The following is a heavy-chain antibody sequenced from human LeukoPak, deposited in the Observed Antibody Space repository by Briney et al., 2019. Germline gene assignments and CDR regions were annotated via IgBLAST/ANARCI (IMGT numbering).Heavy chain of an antibody. CDR3: ARFGRDYDFWSGPTPSEYYFDY. J-gene: IGHJ4*02. CDR2: IYYSGST. V-gene: IGHV4-59*01. CDR1: GGSISSYY. D-gene: IGHD3-3*01. Sequence: ASETLSLTCTVSGGSISSYYWSWIRQPPGKGLEWIGYIYYSGSTNYNPSLKSRVTISVDTSKNQFSLKLSSVTAADTAVYYCARFGRDYDFWSGPTPSEYYFDYWGQGTLVTVSS.